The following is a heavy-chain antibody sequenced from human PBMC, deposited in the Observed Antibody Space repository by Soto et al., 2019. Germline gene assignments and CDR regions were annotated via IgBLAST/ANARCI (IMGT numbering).Heavy chain of an antibody. CDR1: GFSLSTSGEG. J-gene: IGHJ3*02. D-gene: IGHD6-6*01. Sequence: QITLKESGPTVVTPTQTLTLTCIFSGFSLSTSGEGVGWVRQPPGKSLEWLAHIYWDDAKRYNSSMKSRVTITKDTPKNQVVLTMTNVDPVYTATYYCAHRRTRPSARDDAYDIWGQGTVVTVSS. CDR2: IYWDDAK. V-gene: IGHV2-5*02. CDR3: AHRRTRPSARDDAYDI.